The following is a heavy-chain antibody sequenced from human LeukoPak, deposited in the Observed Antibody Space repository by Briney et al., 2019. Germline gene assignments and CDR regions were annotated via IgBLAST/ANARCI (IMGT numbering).Heavy chain of an antibody. CDR3: ARATSDYNFDY. CDR2: IGTPGDT. Sequence: PGGSLRLSCATSGFTFSYYDMHWVRQATGKGLEWVSGIGTPGDTYYPDSVKGRFTISRENAKGSLYLQMNSLRAGDTAVYYCARATSDYNFDYWGQGTLVTVSS. J-gene: IGHJ4*02. D-gene: IGHD4-11*01. V-gene: IGHV3-13*04. CDR1: GFTFSYYD.